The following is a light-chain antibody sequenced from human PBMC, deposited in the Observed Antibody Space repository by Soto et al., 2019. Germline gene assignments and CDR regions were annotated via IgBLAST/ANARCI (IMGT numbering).Light chain of an antibody. CDR1: QSVLYSSNNKNY. CDR3: QQSYITAWT. J-gene: IGKJ1*01. Sequence: DIVLTQSPDSLAVSLGERATINCKSSQSVLYSSNNKNYLAWYQQKPGQPPKLLIYWASTRESGVPDRFSGSGSGTDFTLTISSLQAEDGAVYYCQQSYITAWTSGQGTKVEIK. CDR2: WAS. V-gene: IGKV4-1*01.